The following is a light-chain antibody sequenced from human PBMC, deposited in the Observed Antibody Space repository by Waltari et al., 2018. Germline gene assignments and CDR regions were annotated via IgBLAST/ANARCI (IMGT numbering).Light chain of an antibody. CDR3: ASYSTGGTLV. J-gene: IGLJ3*02. V-gene: IGLV2-14*03. CDR2: DVN. CDR1: SSDIGGFHF. Sequence: QSALTQPASVSASLGQSITISCTGTSSDIGGFHFVSWYQQRPGEAPRLLIYDVNLRPSGISDRISGSKSGNTASLTFSGLQAEDAADYYCASYSTGGTLVFGGGTKLTVL.